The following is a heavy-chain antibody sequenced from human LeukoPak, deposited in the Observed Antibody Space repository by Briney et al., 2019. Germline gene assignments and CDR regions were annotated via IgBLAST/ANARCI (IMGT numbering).Heavy chain of an antibody. D-gene: IGHD5-18*01. CDR1: GFTFSSYE. CDR3: AREMWDNYGYVDY. V-gene: IGHV3-66*01. CDR2: IYSGGST. Sequence: GGSLRLSCAASGFTFSSYEVNWVRQAPGKGLEWVSVIYSGGSTYYADSVKGRFTISRDNSKNTLYLQMNSLRAEDTAVYYCAREMWDNYGYVDYWGQGTLVTVSS. J-gene: IGHJ4*02.